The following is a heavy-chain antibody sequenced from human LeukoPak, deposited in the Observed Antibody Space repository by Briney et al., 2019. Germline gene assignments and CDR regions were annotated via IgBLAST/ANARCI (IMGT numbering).Heavy chain of an antibody. CDR2: INPNSGGT. D-gene: IGHD5-18*01. J-gene: IGHJ4*02. CDR1: GYTFTGYY. Sequence: ASVKVSCKASGYTFTGYYMHWVRQAPGQGLEWMGWINPNSGGTNYAQKFQGRVTMTRDTSTSTAYMELSRLRSDDTAVYYCATSWIQLWYFDYWGQGTLVTVSS. CDR3: ATSWIQLWYFDY. V-gene: IGHV1-2*02.